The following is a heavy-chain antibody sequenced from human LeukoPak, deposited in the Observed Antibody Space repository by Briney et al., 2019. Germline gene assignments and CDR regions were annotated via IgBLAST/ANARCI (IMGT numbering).Heavy chain of an antibody. CDR3: AMAVAGKRHAFDY. D-gene: IGHD6-19*01. V-gene: IGHV3-23*01. CDR2: ISGSGGST. Sequence: PGGTLRLSCAASGFTFSSYAMSWVCQAPGEGLEWVSAISGSGGSTYYADSVKGRFTISIDNSKNTLYLQMNSLRAEDTAVYYFAMAVAGKRHAFDYWGQRTLVTVSS. J-gene: IGHJ4*02. CDR1: GFTFSSYA.